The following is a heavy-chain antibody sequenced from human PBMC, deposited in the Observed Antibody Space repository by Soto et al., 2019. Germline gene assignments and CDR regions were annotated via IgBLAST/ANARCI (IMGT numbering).Heavy chain of an antibody. Sequence: GESLKISCKGSGYSFTSYWIGWVRQMPGKGLEWMGIIYPGDSDTRYSPSFQGQVTISADKSISTAYLQWSSLKASDTAMYYCARPTKTDSSSWYFDYWGQGTLVTVSS. CDR2: IYPGDSDT. CDR3: ARPTKTDSSSWYFDY. V-gene: IGHV5-51*01. CDR1: GYSFTSYW. D-gene: IGHD6-13*01. J-gene: IGHJ4*02.